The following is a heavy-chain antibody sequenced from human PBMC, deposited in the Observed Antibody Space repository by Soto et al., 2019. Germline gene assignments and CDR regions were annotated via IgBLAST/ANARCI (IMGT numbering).Heavy chain of an antibody. CDR1: GYSISSGYY. V-gene: IGHV4-38-2*01. CDR3: ARGKGHTGLNCFDP. D-gene: IGHD2-21*02. CDR2: IYHSGSI. Sequence: ETLSLTCAVSGYSISSGYYWGWIRQPPGKGLEWIGSIYHSGSIYYNPSLKSRVSISVDTSKNHFSLKLSSVAAADTAVYYCARGKGHTGLNCFDPWGQGTLVTVSS. J-gene: IGHJ5*02.